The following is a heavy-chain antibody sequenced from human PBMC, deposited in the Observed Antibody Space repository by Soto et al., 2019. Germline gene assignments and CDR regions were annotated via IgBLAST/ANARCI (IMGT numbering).Heavy chain of an antibody. CDR3: AREVVPAAIRYWYFDL. V-gene: IGHV3-11*01. CDR2: ISGRDSTI. D-gene: IGHD2-2*01. CDR1: GFTFSDYY. Sequence: QVQLVESGGGLVKPGGSLRLSCAASGFTFSDYYMSWIRQAPGKGLEWVSYISGRDSTINYADSVRGRFTISRYNAKNSLYLQMSSLRAEDTAVYYCAREVVPAAIRYWYFDLWGRGTLVTVSS. J-gene: IGHJ2*01.